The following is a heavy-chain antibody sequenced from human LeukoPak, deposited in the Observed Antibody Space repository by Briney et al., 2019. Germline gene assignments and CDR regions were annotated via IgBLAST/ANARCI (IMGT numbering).Heavy chain of an antibody. D-gene: IGHD2-15*01. V-gene: IGHV1-46*01. J-gene: IGHJ6*02. CDR3: AGWYSDIFANYYYYGMDV. CDR1: GNTLTTHF. Sequence: GASVKVSCKASGNTLTTHFMHWVRQAPGQGLEWMGMINPNGDIISYAQKFQGRVTMTRDTSTRTVYMDLSSLRSEDTAVYYCAGWYSDIFANYYYYGMDVWGQGTTVTVSS. CDR2: INPNGDII.